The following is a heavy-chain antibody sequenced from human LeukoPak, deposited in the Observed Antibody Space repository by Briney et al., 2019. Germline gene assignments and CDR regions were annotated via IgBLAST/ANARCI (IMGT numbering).Heavy chain of an antibody. D-gene: IGHD7-27*01. CDR3: ANWGSAFDI. Sequence: PGGSLRLSCAASGFPFSSYGMHWVRQAPGKGLEWVAVISSDGSKNHYADSVKGRSTISRDNAKNTLFLQMNSLRAEDTAVYYCANWGSAFDIWGQGAMVIVSS. CDR2: ISSDGSKN. V-gene: IGHV3-30*18. J-gene: IGHJ3*02. CDR1: GFPFSSYG.